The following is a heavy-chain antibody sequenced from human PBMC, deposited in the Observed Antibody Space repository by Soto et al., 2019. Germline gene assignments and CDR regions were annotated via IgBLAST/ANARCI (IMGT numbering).Heavy chain of an antibody. Sequence: QITLKESGPTLVNPTQTLTVTCTFSGFSLSTSGVGVGWIRHPPGKALEWLALIFWDDDKYYSPSLKNRLTITKDTSKNQVVLRMTNMHPVDTATYYCAHRRLSSTAVPDYCGEGTLVTVS. V-gene: IGHV2-5*02. J-gene: IGHJ4*02. D-gene: IGHD6-6*01. CDR2: IFWDDDK. CDR1: GFSLSTSGVG. CDR3: AHRRLSSTAVPDY.